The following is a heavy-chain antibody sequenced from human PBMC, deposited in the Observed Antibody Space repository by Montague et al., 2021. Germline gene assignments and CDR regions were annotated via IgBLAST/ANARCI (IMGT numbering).Heavy chain of an antibody. CDR2: TNHRGTT. J-gene: IGHJ4*02. D-gene: IGHD1-26*01. CDR1: VDSFTDYY. V-gene: IGHV4-34*01. Sequence: SETLSLTCDIYVDSFTDYYWGWIRQTPGRGLEWIGETNHRGTTKSNLSLKTRVSLSLDTSKSQLSLTLQSVTAADTAVYYCVAIKWERQTRNYFEQWGPGILVTVSS. CDR3: VAIKWERQTRNYFEQ.